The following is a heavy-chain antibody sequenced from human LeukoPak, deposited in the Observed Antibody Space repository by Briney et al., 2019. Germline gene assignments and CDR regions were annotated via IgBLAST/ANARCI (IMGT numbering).Heavy chain of an antibody. J-gene: IGHJ6*02. V-gene: IGHV3-23*01. CDR3: ARGVNRPNYYYYGMDV. CDR2: ISGSGGTA. D-gene: IGHD3-10*01. Sequence: LPGGSLRLSCAASGFTFSIYAMSWVRQAPGKGLEWVSAISGSGGTAYYADSVKGRFTISRDNAKNSLYLQMNSLRAEDTAVYYCARGVNRPNYYYYGMDVWGQGTTVTVSS. CDR1: GFTFSIYA.